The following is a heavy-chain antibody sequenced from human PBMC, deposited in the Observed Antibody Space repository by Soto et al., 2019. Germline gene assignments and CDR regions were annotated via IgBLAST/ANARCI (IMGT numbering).Heavy chain of an antibody. J-gene: IGHJ4*02. CDR2: INHSGST. Sequence: QVQLQQWGAGLLKPSETLSLTCAVYGGSFSGYYWSWIRQPPGKGLEWIGQINHSGSTNYNPSLKSRVTRSVDTSKNQCSRKLSSVTAADTAVYYCARGSCYDTRWVDYWGQGTLVTVSS. CDR1: GGSFSGYY. D-gene: IGHD5-12*01. CDR3: ARGSCYDTRWVDY. V-gene: IGHV4-34*01.